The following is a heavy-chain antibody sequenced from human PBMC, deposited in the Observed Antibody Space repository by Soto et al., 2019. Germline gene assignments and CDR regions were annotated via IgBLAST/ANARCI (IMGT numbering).Heavy chain of an antibody. CDR1: GFTFSSAG. CDR2: ISYDGSNK. CDR3: AKDRHYYDSSGYYYFFQH. Sequence: LRLSCAASGFTFSSAGVHWVRQAAGKGLEWVAVISYDGSNKYYADSVKGRFTISRDNSKNTLYLQMNSLRAEDTAVYYCAKDRHYYDSSGYYYFFQHWGQGTLVTVSS. D-gene: IGHD3-22*01. V-gene: IGHV3-30*18. J-gene: IGHJ1*01.